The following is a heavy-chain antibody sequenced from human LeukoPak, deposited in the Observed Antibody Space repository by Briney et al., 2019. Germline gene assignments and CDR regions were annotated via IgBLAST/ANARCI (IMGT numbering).Heavy chain of an antibody. CDR2: IKQDGSEK. CDR1: GFTFSSYW. Sequence: GGSLRLSCAASGFTFSSYWMSWVRQAPGKGLEWVANIKQDGSEKYYVDSVKGRFTISRDNAKNSLYLQMNSLRAEDTAVYYCARDNLVDFPSHYYYYGMDVWGQGTTVTVSS. J-gene: IGHJ6*02. CDR3: ARDNLVDFPSHYYYYGMDV. V-gene: IGHV3-7*01. D-gene: IGHD2/OR15-2a*01.